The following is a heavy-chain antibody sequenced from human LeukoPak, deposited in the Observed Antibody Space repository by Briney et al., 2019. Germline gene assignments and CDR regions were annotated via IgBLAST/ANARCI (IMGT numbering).Heavy chain of an antibody. CDR2: ISHNDGET. CDR3: VKDRPCETCMPMDA. J-gene: IGHJ6*02. D-gene: IGHD2-2*01. Sequence: GGSLRLSCAASGFTFSDSAMGWVRQPPGKGLEWVSAISHNDGETYYADSVKGRFTISRDNAKSSLYLRMNSLRAEDTAIYYCVKDRPCETCMPMDAWGQGTTVTVSS. V-gene: IGHV3-23*01. CDR1: GFTFSDSA.